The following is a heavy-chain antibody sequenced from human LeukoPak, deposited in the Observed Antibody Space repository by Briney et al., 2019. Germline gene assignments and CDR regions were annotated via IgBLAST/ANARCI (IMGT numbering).Heavy chain of an antibody. J-gene: IGHJ4*02. CDR1: GFTFSSYA. CDR2: IIGSGGST. CDR3: ARAGTTVTYFDY. V-gene: IGHV3-23*01. D-gene: IGHD4-17*01. Sequence: GGSLRLSCAASGFTFSSYAMSWVRQPPGKGLEWVSTIIGSGGSTYYADSVKGRFTISRDNSKNTLYLQMNSLRAEDTAVYYCARAGTTVTYFDYWGQGTLVTVSS.